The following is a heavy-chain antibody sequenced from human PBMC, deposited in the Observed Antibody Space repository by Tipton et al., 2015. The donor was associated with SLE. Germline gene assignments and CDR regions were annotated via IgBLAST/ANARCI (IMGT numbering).Heavy chain of an antibody. CDR1: GGSFSGYY. CDR3: AREQQLVLDY. D-gene: IGHD6-13*01. J-gene: IGHJ4*02. CDR2: INHSGST. V-gene: IGHV4-34*01. Sequence: TLSLTCAVYGGSFSGYYWCWIRQPPGKGLEWIGEINHSGSTNYNPSLKSRVTISVDTSKNQFSLKLSSVTAADTAVYYCAREQQLVLDYWGQGTLVTVSS.